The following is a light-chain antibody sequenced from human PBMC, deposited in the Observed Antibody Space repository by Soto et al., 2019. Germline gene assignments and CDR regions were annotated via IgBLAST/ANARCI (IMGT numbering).Light chain of an antibody. J-gene: IGKJ2*01. CDR2: TAS. CDR3: QQYKHYST. V-gene: IGKV1-5*03. CDR1: QSISPF. Sequence: DIQMTQSPSTLSASVGDRVSITCRARQSISPFLDWYQQKPGRAPKLLIHTASTLKSGVPSRFSGSGSETEFTLTISSLQPDDFATYYCQQYKHYSTFGQGTNLEIK.